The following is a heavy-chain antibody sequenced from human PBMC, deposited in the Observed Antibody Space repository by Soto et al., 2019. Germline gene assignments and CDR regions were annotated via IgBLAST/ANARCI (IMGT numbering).Heavy chain of an antibody. D-gene: IGHD2-2*01. J-gene: IGHJ6*02. CDR2: INPNAGAT. V-gene: IGHV1-2*02. CDR1: GYYIPGSF. CDR3: ARITWASDNYYGRDV. Sequence: ASEKMVSKVSGYYIPGSFFHCLRQAPAQRREGMGWINPNAGATNYAHKFHCRVTMTTDTAFGTAYMGLTSLSPDDTTPHYCARITWASDNYYGRDVWGQGTTVTVSS.